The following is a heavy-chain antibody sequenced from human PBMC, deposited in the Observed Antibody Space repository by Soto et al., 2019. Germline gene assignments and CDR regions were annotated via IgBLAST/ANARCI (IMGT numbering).Heavy chain of an antibody. CDR1: GFTLSDNW. J-gene: IGHJ4*02. Sequence: VQLVESGGDLVQPGGSLRLSCTASGFTLSDNWMTWVRQAPGKGLEWVAHIKEDGSEKNYVDSVKGRFTISRDNAKNSLFLQMNGLRVEDTAVYYCVRGRSLSGYWGQGTLVTVSS. V-gene: IGHV3-7*04. D-gene: IGHD3-16*01. CDR2: IKEDGSEK. CDR3: VRGRSLSGY.